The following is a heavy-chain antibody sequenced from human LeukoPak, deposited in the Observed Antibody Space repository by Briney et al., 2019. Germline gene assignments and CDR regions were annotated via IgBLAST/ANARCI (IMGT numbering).Heavy chain of an antibody. CDR2: ISYDGSNK. CDR1: GFTFSSYG. CDR3: AKMYYDFWSGLPYYFDY. J-gene: IGHJ4*02. V-gene: IGHV3-30*18. D-gene: IGHD3-3*01. Sequence: PGGSLRLSCAASGFTFSSYGMHWVRQAPGKGLEWVAVISYDGSNKYYADSVKGRFTISRDNSKNTLYLQMNSLRAEDTAVYYCAKMYYDFWSGLPYYFDYWGQGTLVTVSS.